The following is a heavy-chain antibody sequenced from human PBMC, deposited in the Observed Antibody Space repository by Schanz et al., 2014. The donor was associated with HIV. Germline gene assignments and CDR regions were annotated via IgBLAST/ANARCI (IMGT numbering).Heavy chain of an antibody. D-gene: IGHD3-10*01. Sequence: QVQLRESGPGLVKPSQTLSLTCNVSGGSISSGGFYWSWIRQRPGEGLEWIDYIKFSGSTNYNPSLKSRGDISKDTSKNHFSLKLTSVTAADTAVYFCARGSVVRGVDNWGQGALVIVSS. CDR3: ARGSVVRGVDN. CDR1: GGSISSGGFY. CDR2: IKFSGST. V-gene: IGHV4-31*03. J-gene: IGHJ4*02.